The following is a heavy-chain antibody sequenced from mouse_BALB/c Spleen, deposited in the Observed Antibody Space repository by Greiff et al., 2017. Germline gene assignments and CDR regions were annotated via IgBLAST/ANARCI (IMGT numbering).Heavy chain of an antibody. CDR1: GFTFSSFG. Sequence: EVKVVESGGGLVQPGGSRKLSCAASGFTFSSFGMHWVRQAPEKGLEWVAYISSGSSTNYYADTVKGRFTISRDNPTNTLFLQLTSLRSDDTSMYYCARGDYGSSSFAYWGQGTLVTVSA. V-gene: IGHV5-17*02. CDR2: ISSGSSTN. J-gene: IGHJ3*01. CDR3: ARGDYGSSSFAY. D-gene: IGHD1-1*01.